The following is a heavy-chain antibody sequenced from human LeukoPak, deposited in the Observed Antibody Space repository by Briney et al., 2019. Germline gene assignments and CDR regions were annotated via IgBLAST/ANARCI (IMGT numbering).Heavy chain of an antibody. CDR1: GGSFSGYY. Sequence: SETVSLTCAVYGGSFSGYYWSWIRQPPGKGLEWIGEINHSGSTNYNPSLKSRVTISVDTSKNQFSLKLSSVTAADTAVYYCARSLRYFDKYYFDYWGQGTLVTVSS. J-gene: IGHJ4*02. D-gene: IGHD3-9*01. CDR2: INHSGST. V-gene: IGHV4-34*01. CDR3: ARSLRYFDKYYFDY.